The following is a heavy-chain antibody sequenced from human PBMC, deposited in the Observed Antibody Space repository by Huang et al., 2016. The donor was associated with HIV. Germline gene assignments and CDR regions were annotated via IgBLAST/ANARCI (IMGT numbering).Heavy chain of an antibody. Sequence: EEHLVESGGGLVQPGGSLRLSCEASGFKFSNDWLQWVRQAPGKGRRGCSRIKSDGRTTEYADSVEGRFTISRDNAKNTLYLQMSRLTAEDTAIYYCARAGGFEIWGQGTVVTVSS. V-gene: IGHV3-74*03. D-gene: IGHD2-15*01. CDR1: GFKFSNDW. CDR2: IKSDGRTT. J-gene: IGHJ3*02. CDR3: ARAGGFEI.